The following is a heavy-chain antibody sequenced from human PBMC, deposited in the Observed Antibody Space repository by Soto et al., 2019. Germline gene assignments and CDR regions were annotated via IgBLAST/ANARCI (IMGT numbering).Heavy chain of an antibody. CDR1: GYTLTELS. CDR2: FDPEDGET. Sequence: ASVKVSCKVSGYTLTELSMHWVRQAPGKGLEWMGGFDPEDGETIYAQKFQGRVTMTEDTSTDTAYMELSSLRSEDTAVYYCATDPFAYYYDSSGYYLDYWGQGTLVTVPQ. V-gene: IGHV1-24*01. CDR3: ATDPFAYYYDSSGYYLDY. D-gene: IGHD3-22*01. J-gene: IGHJ4*02.